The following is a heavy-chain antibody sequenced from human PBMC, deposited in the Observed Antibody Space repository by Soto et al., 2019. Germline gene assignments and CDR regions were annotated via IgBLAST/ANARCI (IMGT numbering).Heavy chain of an antibody. CDR2: INSDGSST. CDR1: GFTFSSYW. CDR3: AREATGNWFDP. J-gene: IGHJ5*02. Sequence: GGSLRLSCAASGFTFSSYWMHWVRQAPGKGLVWVSRINSDGSSTRYADSVKGRFTISRDNAKNTLYLKMNSLRAEDTAVYYCAREATGNWFDPWGQGTLVTVSS. V-gene: IGHV3-74*01.